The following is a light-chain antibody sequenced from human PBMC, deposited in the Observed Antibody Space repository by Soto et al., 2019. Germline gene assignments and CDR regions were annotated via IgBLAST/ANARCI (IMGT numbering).Light chain of an antibody. V-gene: IGKV1-39*01. J-gene: IGKJ1*01. CDR2: AAS. Sequence: DIQMTQSPSSLSASVGDRVTITCRASQSISSYLNWYQQKPGKAPKLLIYAASSLQSGVPSRFSGSGSGTDFTLTISSLRPEDFATYYCQQSYSTPQTFGQGTKVEI. CDR3: QQSYSTPQT. CDR1: QSISSY.